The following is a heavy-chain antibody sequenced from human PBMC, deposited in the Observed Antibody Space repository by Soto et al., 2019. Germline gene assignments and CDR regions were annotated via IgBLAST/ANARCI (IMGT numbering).Heavy chain of an antibody. D-gene: IGHD3-16*01. CDR3: ALRPGAFDI. Sequence: LRLSCAASGFTFSSYAMHWVRQAPGKGLEYVSAISSNGGSTYYANSVKGRFTISRDNSKNTLYLQMNSLRAEDTAVYYCALRPGAFDIWGQGTMVTVSS. CDR2: ISSNGGST. CDR1: GFTFSSYA. J-gene: IGHJ3*02. V-gene: IGHV3-64*01.